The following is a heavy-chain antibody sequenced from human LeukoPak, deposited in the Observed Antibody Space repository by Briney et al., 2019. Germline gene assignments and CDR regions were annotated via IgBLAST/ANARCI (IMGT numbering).Heavy chain of an antibody. V-gene: IGHV1-18*01. CDR1: GYTFTSYG. Sequence: VASVKVSCNASGYTFTSYGISWVRQAPGQGLEWMGRISAYNGNTNYAQKLQGRVTMTTDTSTSTAYMELRSLRSEDTAVYYCARDLRYCSSTSCYLGGFDPWGQGTLVTVSS. CDR3: ARDLRYCSSTSCYLGGFDP. J-gene: IGHJ5*02. D-gene: IGHD2-2*01. CDR2: ISAYNGNT.